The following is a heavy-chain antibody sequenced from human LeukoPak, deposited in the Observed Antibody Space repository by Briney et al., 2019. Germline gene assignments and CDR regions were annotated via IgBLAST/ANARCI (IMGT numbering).Heavy chain of an antibody. J-gene: IGHJ4*02. CDR3: ARGYNWNDVAFFYFDY. Sequence: ASVKVSCKASGYTFTGYYMHWVRQAPGQGLEWMGRINPNSGGTNYAQKFQGRVTMTRDTSISTAYMELSRLRSDDTAVYYCARGYNWNDVAFFYFDYWDQGTLVTVSS. CDR2: INPNSGGT. CDR1: GYTFTGYY. D-gene: IGHD1-1*01. V-gene: IGHV1-2*06.